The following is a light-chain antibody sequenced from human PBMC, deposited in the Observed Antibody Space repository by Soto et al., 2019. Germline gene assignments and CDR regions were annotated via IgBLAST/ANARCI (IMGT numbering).Light chain of an antibody. J-gene: IGKJ3*01. Sequence: EIVLTQSPGNLSLSPGERATLSCRASQTISRSYLGWYQQKPGQAPRVLMTGASNRATGVPDRFSGSGSGKDFTLTISRLEPEDSASYYCQQYGSSVTFGPGTKVEIK. CDR1: QTISRSY. V-gene: IGKV3-20*01. CDR3: QQYGSSVT. CDR2: GAS.